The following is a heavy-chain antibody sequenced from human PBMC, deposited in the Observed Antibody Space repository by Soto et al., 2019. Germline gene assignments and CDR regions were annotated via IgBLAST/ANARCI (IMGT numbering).Heavy chain of an antibody. CDR3: ASLSYGDYVGYYYYYMDV. CDR2: IYYSGST. J-gene: IGHJ6*03. Sequence: SETLSLTCTVSGGSISSSXYYWGWIRQPPGKGLEWIGSIYYSGSTYYNPSLKSRVTISVDTSKNQFSLKLGSVTAADTAVYYCASLSYGDYVGYYYYYMDVWGKGTTVTVSS. D-gene: IGHD4-17*01. V-gene: IGHV4-39*01. CDR1: GGSISSSXYY.